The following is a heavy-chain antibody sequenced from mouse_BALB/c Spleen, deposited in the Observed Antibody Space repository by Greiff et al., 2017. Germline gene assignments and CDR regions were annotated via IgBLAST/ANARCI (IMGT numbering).Heavy chain of an antibody. CDR3: AREDYGVYAMDY. D-gene: IGHD1-1*02. V-gene: IGHV5-6-3*01. Sequence: EVQRVESGGGLVQPGGSLKLSCAASGFTFSSYGMSWVRQTPDKRLELVATINSNGGSTYYPDSVKGRFTISRDNAKNTLYLQMSSLKSEDTAMYYCAREDYGVYAMDYWGQGTSVTVSS. CDR1: GFTFSSYG. J-gene: IGHJ4*01. CDR2: INSNGGST.